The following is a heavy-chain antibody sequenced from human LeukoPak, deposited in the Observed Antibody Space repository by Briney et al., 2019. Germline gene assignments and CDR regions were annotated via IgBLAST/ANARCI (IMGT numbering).Heavy chain of an antibody. CDR3: VMAISGYDPQRFDY. J-gene: IGHJ4*02. V-gene: IGHV3-64D*09. CDR2: ISSNGGST. D-gene: IGHD5-12*01. CDR1: GFTLSSYA. Sequence: EGSLRLSCSASGFTLSSYAMHWVRQAPGKGLKYVSAISSNGGSTFYADSVKGRFTISRDNSKNTLYLQMSSLRPEDTAVYYCVMAISGYDPQRFDYWGQGTLVTVSS.